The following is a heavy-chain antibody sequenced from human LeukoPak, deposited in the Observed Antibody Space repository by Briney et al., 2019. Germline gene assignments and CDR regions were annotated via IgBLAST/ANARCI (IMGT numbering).Heavy chain of an antibody. Sequence: SETLSLTCTVSDGSISNHYWSWIRQPPGKGLEWIGNINYSGSTKYNPSLKSRVVMSVDTSKNQLSLKLSSVTAADTAVYYCAKDIYGSGSYYGNGLDVWGRGTTVTVSS. J-gene: IGHJ6*02. CDR2: INYSGST. D-gene: IGHD3-10*01. V-gene: IGHV4-59*11. CDR3: AKDIYGSGSYYGNGLDV. CDR1: DGSISNHY.